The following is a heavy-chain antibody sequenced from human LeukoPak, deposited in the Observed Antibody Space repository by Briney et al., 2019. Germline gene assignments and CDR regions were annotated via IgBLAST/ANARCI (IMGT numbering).Heavy chain of an antibody. D-gene: IGHD1-26*01. CDR2: ISSSSSYI. J-gene: IGHJ4*02. CDR3: ASAGGTYYLY. Sequence: NPGGSLRLSCAASGFTFSSYSMNWVRQAPGKGLEWVSSISSSSSYIYYADSVKGRFTISRDNAKNSLYLQVNSLRAEDTAVYYCASAGGTYYLYWGQGTLVTVSS. CDR1: GFTFSSYS. V-gene: IGHV3-21*01.